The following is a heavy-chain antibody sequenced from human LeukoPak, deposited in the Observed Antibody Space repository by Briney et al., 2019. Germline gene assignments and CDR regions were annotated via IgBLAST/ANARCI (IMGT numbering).Heavy chain of an antibody. J-gene: IGHJ4*02. D-gene: IGHD1-1*01. CDR2: IYHSGST. CDR3: ARGLERRRFDY. V-gene: IGHV4-30-2*01. Sequence: SETLSLTCAVSGGSISSGGYSWSWIRQPPGKGLEWIGYIYHSGSTYYNPSLKSRVTISVDTSKNQFSLKLSSVTAADTAVYYCARGLERRRFDYWGQGTLVTVSS. CDR1: GGSISSGGYS.